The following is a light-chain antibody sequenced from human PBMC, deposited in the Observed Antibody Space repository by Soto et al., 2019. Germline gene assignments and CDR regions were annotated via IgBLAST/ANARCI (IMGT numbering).Light chain of an antibody. Sequence: QSVLTQPPSASGSPGQSVTISCTGTRSGVGGYDYVSWYQQHPGQAPKLMIFEVSQRPSGVPDRFSGSKSGNTASLTVSALQAEDEADYFCSSYAGSSNYVFGTGTKVTVL. J-gene: IGLJ1*01. CDR3: SSYAGSSNYV. V-gene: IGLV2-8*01. CDR2: EVS. CDR1: RSGVGGYDY.